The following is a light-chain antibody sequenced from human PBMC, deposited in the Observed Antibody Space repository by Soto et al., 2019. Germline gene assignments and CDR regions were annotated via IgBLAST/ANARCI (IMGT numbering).Light chain of an antibody. CDR3: QQYNSYSPRT. Sequence: DIQMTQSPSTLSASVVDRVTITCRASQGISSYLAWYQQKPVKAPKLLIYDASSLESGVPSRFSGSGSGTEFTLTISSLQPDDFATYYCQQYNSYSPRTFGQGTKVDIK. CDR1: QGISSY. CDR2: DAS. J-gene: IGKJ1*01. V-gene: IGKV1-5*01.